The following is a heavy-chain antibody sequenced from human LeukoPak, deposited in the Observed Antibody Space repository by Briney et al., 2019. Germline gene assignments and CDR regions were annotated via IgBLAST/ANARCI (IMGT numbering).Heavy chain of an antibody. CDR3: TTDLGQLDYFHY. D-gene: IGHD6-6*01. CDR2: IRSKAYGGTT. Sequence: PGGSLRLSCTASGYTFGDYDMSWFRQAPGKGLEWVGFIRSKAYGGTTEYAASVKGRFTISRDDSKSIAFLQMNSLKTEDTAVYYCTTDLGQLDYFHYWGQETLVSVSS. CDR1: GYTFGDYD. J-gene: IGHJ4*02. V-gene: IGHV3-49*03.